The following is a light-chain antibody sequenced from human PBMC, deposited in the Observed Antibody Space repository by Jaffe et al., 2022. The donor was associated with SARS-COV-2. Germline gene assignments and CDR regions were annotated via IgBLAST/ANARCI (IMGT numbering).Light chain of an antibody. J-gene: IGKJ1*01. CDR2: KAS. Sequence: DIQTTQSPSTLSASVGDRVTITCRASQNIGTWLVWYQQKPGKAPKLLIYKASNLESGVPSRFSGSGSGTEFTLTISSLQPDDFASYYCQQSHSYPWTFGQGTKVEIK. CDR1: QNIGTW. V-gene: IGKV1-5*03. CDR3: QQSHSYPWT.